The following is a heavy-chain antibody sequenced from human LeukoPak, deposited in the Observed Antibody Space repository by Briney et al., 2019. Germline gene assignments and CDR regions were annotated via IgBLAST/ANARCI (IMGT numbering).Heavy chain of an antibody. CDR1: GGSISSSIYY. D-gene: IGHD1-26*01. CDR2: IYYSGSS. CDR3: AREPPQGGSLQN. V-gene: IGHV4-39*06. J-gene: IGHJ4*01. Sequence: SETLSLTCTVSGGSISSSIYYWGWIRQPPGKGLEWIGSIYYSGSSYYNPPLKSRATKSVDRSNNLFPLKLSSVTAADTAVYYGAREPPQGGSLQNWGQGTLVTVSS.